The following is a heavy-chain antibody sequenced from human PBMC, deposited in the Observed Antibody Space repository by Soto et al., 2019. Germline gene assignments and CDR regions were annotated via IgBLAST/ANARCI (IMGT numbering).Heavy chain of an antibody. CDR1: GFTFNTHA. CDR3: AKGPHYFDNSARTKGYVAH. Sequence: EVQLLESGGGLVRPGGSLRLSCAASGFTFNTHAMSWVRQAPGKGLEWVSVVSGSGTDTYYADSVKGRFTISRDNSKNTLYVQMNSLSAEDTAVYYCAKGPHYFDNSARTKGYVAHLGQGIVVTVS. CDR2: VSGSGTDT. V-gene: IGHV3-23*01. J-gene: IGHJ1*01. D-gene: IGHD3-22*01.